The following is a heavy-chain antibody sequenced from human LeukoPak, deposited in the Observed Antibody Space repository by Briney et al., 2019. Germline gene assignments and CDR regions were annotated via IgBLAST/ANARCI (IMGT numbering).Heavy chain of an antibody. Sequence: SQTLSLTCTVSGGSISSGGYYWSWIRQHPGKGLEWLGYIYYSGSTYYNPSLKSRVTISVDTSKNQFSLKLSSVTAADTAVYYCARGVTTVTTWRFISRYYFDYWGQGTLVTVSS. CDR1: GGSISSGGYY. V-gene: IGHV4-31*03. D-gene: IGHD4-17*01. CDR2: IYYSGST. CDR3: ARGVTTVTTWRFISRYYFDY. J-gene: IGHJ4*02.